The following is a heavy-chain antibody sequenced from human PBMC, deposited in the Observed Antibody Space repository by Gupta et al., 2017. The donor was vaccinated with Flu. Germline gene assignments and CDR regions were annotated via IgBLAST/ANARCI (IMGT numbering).Heavy chain of an antibody. J-gene: IGHJ5*02. V-gene: IGHV4-39*01. CDR3: ARQNNRGRFDP. CDR2: VEYTGTT. Sequence: VSCGSMMSSSYNWGWIRQPPGKGLESIGSVEYTGTTYYRPSLNSRVTISVDTSKNQFSLKLTSVTAADTAVYYCARQNNRGRFDPCGQGTLVTVSS. CDR1: CGSMMSSSYN.